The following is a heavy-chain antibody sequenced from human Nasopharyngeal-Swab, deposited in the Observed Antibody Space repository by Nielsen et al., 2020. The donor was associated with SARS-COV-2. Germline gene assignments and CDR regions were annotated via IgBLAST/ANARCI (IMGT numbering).Heavy chain of an antibody. J-gene: IGHJ4*02. CDR1: GYSISSGYY. CDR3: ARGLPLSYDSSGAMDY. V-gene: IGHV4-38-2*02. Sequence: SETLSLTCTVSGYSISSGYYWGWIRQPPGKGLEWIGSIYHSGSTYYNPSLKSRVTMSVDTSKNQFSLKLSSVTAADTAVYYCARGLPLSYDSSGAMDYWGQGTLVTVSS. D-gene: IGHD3-22*01. CDR2: IYHSGST.